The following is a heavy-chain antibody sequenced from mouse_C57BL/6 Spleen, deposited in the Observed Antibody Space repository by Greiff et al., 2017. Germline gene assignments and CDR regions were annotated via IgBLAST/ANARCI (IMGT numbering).Heavy chain of an antibody. CDR1: GSTFTDYY. CDR3: ARWDYDLRNY. Sequence: VQLQQSGPELVKPGASVKISCKASGSTFTDYYMNWVKQSHGKSLEWIGDINPNNGGTSYNQKFKGKAPLTVDKSSSTAYMELRSLTSEDSAVYYCARWDYDLRNYWGQGTTLTVSS. CDR2: INPNNGGT. V-gene: IGHV1-26*01. D-gene: IGHD2-4*01. J-gene: IGHJ2*01.